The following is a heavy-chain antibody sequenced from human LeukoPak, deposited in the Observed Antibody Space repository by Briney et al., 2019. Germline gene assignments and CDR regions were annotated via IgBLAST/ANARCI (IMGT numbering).Heavy chain of an antibody. CDR3: ARDWMAALDV. CDR1: GFTFSSYA. Sequence: GGSLRLSCAASGFTFSSYAMSWVRQAPGKGLEWVSAISGSGGSTYYADSVKGRFTISRDNAKNSLYLQMNSLRDEDTAVYYRARDWMAALDVWGQGTTVTVSS. CDR2: ISGSGGST. V-gene: IGHV3-23*01. J-gene: IGHJ6*02. D-gene: IGHD5-24*01.